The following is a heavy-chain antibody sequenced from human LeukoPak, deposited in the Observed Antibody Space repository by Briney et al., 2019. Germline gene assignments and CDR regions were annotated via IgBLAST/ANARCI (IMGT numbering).Heavy chain of an antibody. V-gene: IGHV1-18*01. D-gene: IGHD2-2*01. CDR2: ISTYNGNT. CDR1: GYTFTSYG. Sequence: GASVKVSRKASGYTFTSYGISWVRQAPGQGLEWMGWISTYNGNTNYAQKLQGRVTMTTDTSTSTVYMELRSLRSDDTAVYYCARDCHVDCSTRLWGQGTLVTVSS. CDR3: ARDCHVDCSTRL. J-gene: IGHJ4*02.